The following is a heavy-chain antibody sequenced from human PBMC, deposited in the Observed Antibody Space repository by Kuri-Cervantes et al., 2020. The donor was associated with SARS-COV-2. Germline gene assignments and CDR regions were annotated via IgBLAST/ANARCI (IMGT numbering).Heavy chain of an antibody. CDR1: GYTFTSYG. Sequence: GESLKISCKASGYTFTSYGISWVRQAPGQGLEWMGWISAYNGNTNYAQKLQGRVTMTTDTSTSTAYMEMRSLRSDDTAVYYCARDHMQLKGMDVWGQGTTVTVSS. CDR3: ARDHMQLKGMDV. CDR2: ISAYNGNT. J-gene: IGHJ6*02. V-gene: IGHV1-18*04. D-gene: IGHD6-13*01.